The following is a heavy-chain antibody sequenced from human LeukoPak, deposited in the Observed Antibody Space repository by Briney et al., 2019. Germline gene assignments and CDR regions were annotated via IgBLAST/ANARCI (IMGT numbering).Heavy chain of an antibody. D-gene: IGHD3-10*01. CDR2: INHSGTT. CDR1: GGSLSGYY. Sequence: SETLSLTCAVYGGSLSGYYWSWIRQPPGKGLEWIGEINHSGTTSYNPSLKSRLTISVDTSMDQFSLKLTSVTAADTAVFYCARHKTGARGFDIWGQGTMVTVSS. J-gene: IGHJ3*02. CDR3: ARHKTGARGFDI. V-gene: IGHV4-34*01.